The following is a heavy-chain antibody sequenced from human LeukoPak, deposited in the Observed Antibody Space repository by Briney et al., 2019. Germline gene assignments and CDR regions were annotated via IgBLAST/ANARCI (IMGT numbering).Heavy chain of an antibody. CDR1: GFTFGDYA. J-gene: IGHJ3*02. CDR3: TRAQDRPGAFDI. D-gene: IGHD2-15*01. Sequence: SLRLSCTASGFTFGDYAMSWVRQAPGKGLEWVGFIRSKAYGGTAEYDASVKGRFTISRDDSKSTAYLQMNRLKPEYTAVYYCTRAQDRPGAFDIWGQGTMVTVSS. V-gene: IGHV3-49*04. CDR2: IRSKAYGGTA.